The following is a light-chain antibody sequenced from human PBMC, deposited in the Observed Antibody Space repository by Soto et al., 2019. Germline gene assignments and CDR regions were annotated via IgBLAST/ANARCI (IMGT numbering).Light chain of an antibody. CDR2: DVI. J-gene: IGLJ2*01. Sequence: QSVLTQPASVSGSPGQSITISCTGTSSDVGGYNYFSWYQQHPGKAPKLMIYDVINRPSGVSNRFSGSKSGNTASLTISGLQAEDEADYYCSSYTSSSTPYVVFGGGTKLTVL. CDR1: SSDVGGYNY. CDR3: SSYTSSSTPYVV. V-gene: IGLV2-14*01.